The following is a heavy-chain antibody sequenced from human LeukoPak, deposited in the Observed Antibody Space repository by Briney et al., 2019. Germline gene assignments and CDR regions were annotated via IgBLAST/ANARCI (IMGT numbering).Heavy chain of an antibody. J-gene: IGHJ3*02. CDR1: GGTFSSYA. CDR3: ARGREYCSGTSCYLVDAFDI. Sequence: GASVKVSCKASGGTFSSYAISWVRQAPGQGLEWMGGIIPIFGTANYAQKFQGRVTITTDESTSTAYMELSSLRSEDTAVYYCARGREYCSGTSCYLVDAFDIWGQGTMVTVSS. D-gene: IGHD2-2*01. CDR2: IIPIFGTA. V-gene: IGHV1-69*05.